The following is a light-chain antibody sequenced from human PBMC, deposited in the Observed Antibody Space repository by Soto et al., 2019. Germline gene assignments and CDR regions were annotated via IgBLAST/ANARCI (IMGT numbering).Light chain of an antibody. J-gene: IGKJ1*01. CDR2: GAS. Sequence: EIVMTQSPATLSASPGERATLSCRASQSVSSNLAWYQQKPGQAPRLLIYGASTRATGIPARFSGSGSGTELTLTISSLQSEDFAVYYSQQYNNWPRTFGQGTKV. CDR1: QSVSSN. V-gene: IGKV3-15*01. CDR3: QQYNNWPRT.